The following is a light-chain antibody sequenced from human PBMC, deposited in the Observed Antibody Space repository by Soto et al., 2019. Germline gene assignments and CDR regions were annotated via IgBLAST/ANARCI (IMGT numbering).Light chain of an antibody. CDR3: ISYTDRQSYL. V-gene: IGLV2-14*03. CDR1: SRDIGSYDH. Sequence: ALAQPASVSGSPGQSITISCSGTSRDIGSYDHVAWYQQFPGKSPKLIIYAVSDRPSGVSDRFSGSKSGISASLTISGLQTEDEADYYCISYTDRQSYLFXTGTKLTV. CDR2: AVS. J-gene: IGLJ1*01.